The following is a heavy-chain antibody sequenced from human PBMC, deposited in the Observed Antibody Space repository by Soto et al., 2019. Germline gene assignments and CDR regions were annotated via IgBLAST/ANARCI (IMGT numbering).Heavy chain of an antibody. D-gene: IGHD3-10*01. Sequence: QVQLVQSGAEVKKPGASVKVSCKASGYTFTSYNIHWVRQAPGQGLEWVGMINPRGFFTTYAQKCRGRVTMPGDTSPSVVYRELTNRRSEDTAVYYWAGAAGRFGKLFWFTPWGQGPLVSLSS. CDR3: AGAAGRFGKLFWFTP. CDR1: GYTFTSYN. V-gene: IGHV1-46*01. CDR2: INPRGFFT. J-gene: IGHJ5*02.